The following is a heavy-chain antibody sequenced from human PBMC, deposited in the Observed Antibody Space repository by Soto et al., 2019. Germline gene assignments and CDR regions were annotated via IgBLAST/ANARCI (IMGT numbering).Heavy chain of an antibody. Sequence: GASVKVSFKASGYTFTSYGISWVRQAPGQGLEWMGWISAYNGNTNYAQKLQGRVTMTTDTSTSTAYMELRSLRSDDTAVYYCARSFPLHDYGPNFDYWGQGSLDTISS. V-gene: IGHV1-18*01. D-gene: IGHD4-17*01. CDR3: ARSFPLHDYGPNFDY. CDR2: ISAYNGNT. J-gene: IGHJ4*02. CDR1: GYTFTSYG.